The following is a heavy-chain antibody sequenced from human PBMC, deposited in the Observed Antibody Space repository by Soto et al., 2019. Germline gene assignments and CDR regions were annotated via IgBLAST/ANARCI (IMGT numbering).Heavy chain of an antibody. CDR3: AREFGRQQLGYMDV. J-gene: IGHJ6*03. D-gene: IGHD6-13*01. CDR2: INHSGST. Sequence: SETLSLTCAVYGGSFSGYYWSWIRQPPGKGLEWIGEINHSGSTNYNPSLKSRVTISVDTSKNKFSLKLSSVTAADTAVYYCAREFGRQQLGYMDVWGKGTTVTVSS. CDR1: GGSFSGYY. V-gene: IGHV4-34*01.